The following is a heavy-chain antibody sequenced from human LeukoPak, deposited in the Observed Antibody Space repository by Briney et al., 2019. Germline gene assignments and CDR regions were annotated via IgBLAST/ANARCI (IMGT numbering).Heavy chain of an antibody. D-gene: IGHD3-3*01. CDR1: GFTFSSYS. V-gene: IGHV3-21*01. Sequence: GGSLRLSCAASGFTFSSYSMNWVRQAPGKGLEWVSSISSSSSYIYYADSVKGRFTISRDNAKNSLYLQMNSLRAGDTAVYYCARDGKTYYDFWSGFSPSYYYGMDVWGQGTTVTVSS. J-gene: IGHJ6*02. CDR2: ISSSSSYI. CDR3: ARDGKTYYDFWSGFSPSYYYGMDV.